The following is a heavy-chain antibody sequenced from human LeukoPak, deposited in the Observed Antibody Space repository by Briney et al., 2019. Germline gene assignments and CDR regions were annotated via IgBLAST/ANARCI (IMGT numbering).Heavy chain of an antibody. V-gene: IGHV3-30*18. Sequence: GGSLRLSCAASGFTFSSYGMHWVRQAPAKGLEWVAVIPNDRRNNYYAESFKGRFTISSDNYKNTPYLQINSLTAADTAVYYCAKDRDGSSYDEDFGEYPFDYGGQGTLVTVSS. D-gene: IGHD5-18*01. CDR2: IPNDRRNN. CDR3: AKDRDGSSYDEDFGEYPFDY. CDR1: GFTFSSYG. J-gene: IGHJ4*02.